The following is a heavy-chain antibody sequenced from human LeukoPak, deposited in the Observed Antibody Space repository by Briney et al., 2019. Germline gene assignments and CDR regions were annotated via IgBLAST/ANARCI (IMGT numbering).Heavy chain of an antibody. J-gene: IGHJ2*01. Sequence: ASVKVSCKASGYTFTSYYMHWVRQAPGQGLEWMGIINPSGGSTSYAQKFQGRVTMTRDTSTSTVYMELSSLRSEDTAVYYCARAPRGPMTTRYFDLWGRGTLVTVSS. CDR1: GYTFTSYY. CDR2: INPSGGST. D-gene: IGHD4-17*01. V-gene: IGHV1-46*01. CDR3: ARAPRGPMTTRYFDL.